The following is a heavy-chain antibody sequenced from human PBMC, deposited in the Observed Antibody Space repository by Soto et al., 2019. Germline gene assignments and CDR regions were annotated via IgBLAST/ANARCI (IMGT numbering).Heavy chain of an antibody. Sequence: HPGGSVRLSCAASGSTFSSYAMSWVRQAPGKGLEWVSAISWNSGNIGYADSVKGRFTTSRDNAKNSLYLQMNSLRPEDTALYYCVRSKGGYSYGTPFDYWGQGTLVTVSS. CDR3: VRSKGGYSYGTPFDY. CDR2: ISWNSGNI. V-gene: IGHV3-9*01. CDR1: GSTFSSYA. D-gene: IGHD5-18*01. J-gene: IGHJ4*02.